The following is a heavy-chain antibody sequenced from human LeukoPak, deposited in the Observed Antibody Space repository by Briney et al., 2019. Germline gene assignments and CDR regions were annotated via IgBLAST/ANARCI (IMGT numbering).Heavy chain of an antibody. CDR3: ARVYPGDRGGHFDY. CDR1: GFTFSSYS. V-gene: IGHV3-21*01. J-gene: IGHJ4*02. CDR2: ISSSSSYI. Sequence: GGSLRLSCAASGFTFSSYSMNWVRQAPGKGLEWVSSISSSSSYIYYADSVKGRFTISRDNAKNSLYLQMNSLRAEDTAVYCCARVYPGDRGGHFDYWGQGTLVTVSS. D-gene: IGHD7-27*01.